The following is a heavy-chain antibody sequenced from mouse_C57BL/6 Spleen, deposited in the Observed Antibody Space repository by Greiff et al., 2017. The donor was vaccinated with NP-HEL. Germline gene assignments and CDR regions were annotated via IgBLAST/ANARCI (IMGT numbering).Heavy chain of an antibody. CDR1: GFTFTDYY. J-gene: IGHJ2*01. CDR3: ASRITTAFDY. V-gene: IGHV7-3*01. D-gene: IGHD1-2*01. CDR2: IRNKANGYTT. Sequence: EVELVESGGGLVQPGGSLSLSCAASGFTFTDYYMSWVRQPPGKALEWLGFIRNKANGYTTEYSASVKGRFTISRDNSQSILYLQMNALRAEDSATYYCASRITTAFDYWGQGTTLTVSS.